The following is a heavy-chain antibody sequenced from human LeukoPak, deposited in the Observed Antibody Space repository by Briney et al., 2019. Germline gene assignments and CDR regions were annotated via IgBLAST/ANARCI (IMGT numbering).Heavy chain of an antibody. CDR1: GFTFSSYA. J-gene: IGHJ4*02. V-gene: IGHV3-30*04. CDR3: ARVGVGAAGPIDY. CDR2: ISYDGSNK. D-gene: IGHD1-26*01. Sequence: GGSLRLSCAASGFTFSSYAMHWVRQAPGKGLEWVAVISYDGSNKYYADSVKGRFTISRDNAKNSLYLQMNSLSAEDTAVYYCARVGVGAAGPIDYWGQGTLVTVSS.